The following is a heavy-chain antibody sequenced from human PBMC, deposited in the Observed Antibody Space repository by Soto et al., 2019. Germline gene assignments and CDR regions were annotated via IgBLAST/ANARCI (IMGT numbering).Heavy chain of an antibody. CDR2: ISGSGGST. J-gene: IGHJ6*02. Sequence: LRLSCAASGFTFSSYAMSWVRQAPGKGLEWVSAISGSGGSTYYADSVKGRFTISRDNSKNTLYLQMNSLRAEDTAVYYCARASGRRYYYYYGMDVWGQGTTVTVSS. D-gene: IGHD3-10*01. CDR1: GFTFSSYA. V-gene: IGHV3-23*01. CDR3: ARASGRRYYYYYGMDV.